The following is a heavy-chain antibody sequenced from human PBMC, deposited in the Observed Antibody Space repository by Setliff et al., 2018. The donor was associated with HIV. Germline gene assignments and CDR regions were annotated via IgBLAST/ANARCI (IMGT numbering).Heavy chain of an antibody. CDR3: GRENPGDY. CDR2: IYYSGTT. D-gene: IGHD3-10*01. Sequence: SETLSLTCSVSGDSIRNSRDYWGWIRQPPGKGLEWIGNIYYSGTTYYSPSLNSRVTISVDRSRNHFSLRLSAVTAADTAVYYCGRENPGDYWGQGTLVTVSS. J-gene: IGHJ4*02. V-gene: IGHV4-39*02. CDR1: GDSIRNSRDY.